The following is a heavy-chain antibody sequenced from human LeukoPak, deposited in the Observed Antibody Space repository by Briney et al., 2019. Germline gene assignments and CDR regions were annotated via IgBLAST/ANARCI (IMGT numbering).Heavy chain of an antibody. V-gene: IGHV3-23*01. CDR3: AKTGTPSYYYYGMDV. D-gene: IGHD1-7*01. CDR2: ISGSGGST. J-gene: IGHJ6*02. Sequence: SGGSLRLSCAASGFTFSSYAMSWVRQAPGKGLEWVSAISGSGGSTYYADSVKGRFTISRDNSKNTLYLQMNSLRAEDTAVYYCAKTGTPSYYYYGMDVWGQGTTVTVSS. CDR1: GFTFSSYA.